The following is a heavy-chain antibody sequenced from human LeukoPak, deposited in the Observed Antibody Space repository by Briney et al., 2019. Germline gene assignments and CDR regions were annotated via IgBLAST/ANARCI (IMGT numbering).Heavy chain of an antibody. CDR2: IYYSGST. J-gene: IGHJ3*02. Sequence: SETLSLTCTVSGGSISSYYWSWIRQPPGKGLEWIGYIYYSGSTNYNPSLKSRVTISVDTSKNQFSLRLSSVTAADTAVYYCASGYCGGACQLGGVDMWGQGTMVTVSS. CDR3: ASGYCGGACQLGGVDM. D-gene: IGHD2-21*02. CDR1: GGSISSYY. V-gene: IGHV4-59*01.